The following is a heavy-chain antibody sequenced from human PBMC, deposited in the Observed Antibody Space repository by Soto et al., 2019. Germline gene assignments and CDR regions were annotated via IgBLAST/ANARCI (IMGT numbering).Heavy chain of an antibody. CDR2: ISYDGSNK. Sequence: PGGSLRLSCAASGFTFSSYAMHWVRQAPGKGLEWVAVISYDGSNKYYADSVKGRFTISRDNSKNTLYLQMNSLRAEDTAVYYCARGNAAMASDIWGQRTMVTVSS. CDR1: GFTFSSYA. D-gene: IGHD5-18*01. V-gene: IGHV3-30-3*01. CDR3: ARGNAAMASDI. J-gene: IGHJ3*02.